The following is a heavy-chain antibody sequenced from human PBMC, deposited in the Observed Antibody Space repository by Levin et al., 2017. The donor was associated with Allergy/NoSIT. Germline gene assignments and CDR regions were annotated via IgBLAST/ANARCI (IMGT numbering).Heavy chain of an antibody. Sequence: GGSLRLSCAASGFTFSSYWMSWVRQAPGKGLEWVANIKQDGSEKYYVDSVKGRFTISRDNAKNSLYLQMNSLRAEDTAVYYCARAHRPDWANYDSSGYYYYYGMDVWGQGTTVTVSS. CDR3: ARAHRPDWANYDSSGYYYYYGMDV. CDR2: IKQDGSEK. J-gene: IGHJ6*02. D-gene: IGHD3-22*01. CDR1: GFTFSSYW. V-gene: IGHV3-7*01.